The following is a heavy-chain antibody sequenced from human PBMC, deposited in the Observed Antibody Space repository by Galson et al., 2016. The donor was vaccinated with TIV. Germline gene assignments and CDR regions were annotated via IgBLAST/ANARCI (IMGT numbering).Heavy chain of an antibody. CDR2: IKDDGSDN. CDR3: AREIPGGTTDLDC. J-gene: IGHJ4*02. V-gene: IGHV3-7*01. D-gene: IGHD1-14*01. Sequence: SLRLSCAASGFAFSNYWMSWVRQAPGKGLEWVANIKDDGSDNNYVDSVWGRFTISRDNAKNSLFLQINSLRVEDTAVYYCAREIPGGTTDLDCWGRGTLVTVSS. CDR1: GFAFSNYW.